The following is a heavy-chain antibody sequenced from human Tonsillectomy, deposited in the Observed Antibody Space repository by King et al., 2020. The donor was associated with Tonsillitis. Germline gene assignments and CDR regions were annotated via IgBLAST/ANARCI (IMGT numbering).Heavy chain of an antibody. D-gene: IGHD2-2*01. CDR2: IKSKTDGGTT. J-gene: IGHJ6*02. Sequence: DVQLVESGGGLVKPGGSLRLSCAASGFTFSNAWMSWVRQAPGKGLEWVGRIKSKTDGGTTDYTAPVKGRFTISRDDSKNTLYLQMSSLKNEDTAVYYCTTDPQYARYYYYGMDVWGLGTTVTVSS. CDR3: TTDPQYARYYYYGMDV. V-gene: IGHV3-15*01. CDR1: GFTFSNAW.